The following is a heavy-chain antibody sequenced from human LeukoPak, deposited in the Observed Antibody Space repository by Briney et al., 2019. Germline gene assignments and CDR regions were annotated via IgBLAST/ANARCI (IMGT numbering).Heavy chain of an antibody. CDR3: AVVAGRFPPDY. Sequence: GKSLRLSRAASGFAFSTYAMHWVRQAPGKGLEWVAFTSFDESNKFYADSVEGRFTISRDNSKKILFLQMDNLRVDDTAMYYCAVVAGRFPPDYWGQGTLVTVSS. J-gene: IGHJ4*02. V-gene: IGHV3-30-3*01. D-gene: IGHD6-19*01. CDR2: TSFDESNK. CDR1: GFAFSTYA.